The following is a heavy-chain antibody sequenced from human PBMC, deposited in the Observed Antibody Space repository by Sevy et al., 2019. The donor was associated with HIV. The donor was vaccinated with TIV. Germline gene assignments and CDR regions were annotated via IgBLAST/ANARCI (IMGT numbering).Heavy chain of an antibody. CDR1: GLIVSSNF. CDR2: VSGSGAST. J-gene: IGHJ4*02. D-gene: IGHD1-26*01. V-gene: IGHV3-23*01. Sequence: GGSLRLSCAASGLIVSSNFMSWVRQAPGKGLEWVSGVSGSGASTFYADSVKGRFTISRDNSKNTLHLQMNSLRAEDTAVYYCVKVKWGVGATGGDFDSWGQGALVTVSS. CDR3: VKVKWGVGATGGDFDS.